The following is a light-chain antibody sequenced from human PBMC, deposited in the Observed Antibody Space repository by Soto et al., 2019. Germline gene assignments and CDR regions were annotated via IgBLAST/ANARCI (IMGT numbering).Light chain of an antibody. Sequence: EIVLTQSPGTLSLSPGERATLSCRASQTVSSSCLAWYQQKPGQAPRLLIYDTSSRASGIPDRFSGSGSGTDFTLTISRLEPEDFAVCYCQQYGSSPWTFGQGTQVEIK. J-gene: IGKJ1*01. CDR3: QQYGSSPWT. CDR1: QTVSSSC. V-gene: IGKV3-20*01. CDR2: DTS.